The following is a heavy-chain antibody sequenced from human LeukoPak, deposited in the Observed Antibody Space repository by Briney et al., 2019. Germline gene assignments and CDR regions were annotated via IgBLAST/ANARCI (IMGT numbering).Heavy chain of an antibody. Sequence: SSETLSLTCTVSGGSISSYYWSWIRQPPGKGLDWIGYIYYSGSTNYNPSLKSRVTISVDTSKNQFSLKLSSVTAADTAVYYCARYGYDSSGYHFDYWGQGTLVTVSS. V-gene: IGHV4-59*01. CDR2: IYYSGST. J-gene: IGHJ4*02. CDR1: GGSISSYY. CDR3: ARYGYDSSGYHFDY. D-gene: IGHD3-22*01.